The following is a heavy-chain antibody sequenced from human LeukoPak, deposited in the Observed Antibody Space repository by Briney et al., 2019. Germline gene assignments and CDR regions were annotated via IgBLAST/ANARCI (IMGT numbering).Heavy chain of an antibody. CDR1: GGSISSGGYY. CDR3: ARVETGTTCFDY. D-gene: IGHD1-1*01. V-gene: IGHV4-31*03. Sequence: PSETLSLTCTVSGGSISSGGYYWSWIRQHPGKGLEWIGYIYYSGNTYYNPSLKSRLIISVDTSKNRFSLKLSSLTAADTAVYYCARVETGTTCFDYWGQGTLVTVSS. J-gene: IGHJ4*02. CDR2: IYYSGNT.